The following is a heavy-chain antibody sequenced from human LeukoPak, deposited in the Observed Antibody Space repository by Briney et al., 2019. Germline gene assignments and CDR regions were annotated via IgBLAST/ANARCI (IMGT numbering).Heavy chain of an antibody. CDR2: IYTSGST. V-gene: IGHV4-4*07. CDR3: AKSRRYYGMDV. J-gene: IGHJ6*02. Sequence: SETLSLTCTVSGGSISSYYWSWIRRPAGKGLEWIGRIYTSGSTNYNPSLKSRVTMSVDTSKNQFSLKLSSVTAADTAVYYCAKSRRYYGMDVWGQGTTVTVSS. CDR1: GGSISSYY.